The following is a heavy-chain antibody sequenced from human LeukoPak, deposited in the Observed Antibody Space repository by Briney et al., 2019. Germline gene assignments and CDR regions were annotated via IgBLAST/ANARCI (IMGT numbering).Heavy chain of an antibody. CDR1: GYTFTNYG. J-gene: IGHJ3*02. CDR3: ARVGTKDDAFDI. CDR2: ISTDNGNT. V-gene: IGHV1-18*01. Sequence: ASVKVSCKASGYTFTNYGLTWVRQAPGQGLEWMGWISTDNGNTNYAQKLQGRVTMTTDTSTSTAYMELRSLRSDDTAVYYCARVGTKDDAFDIWGQGTMVTVSS.